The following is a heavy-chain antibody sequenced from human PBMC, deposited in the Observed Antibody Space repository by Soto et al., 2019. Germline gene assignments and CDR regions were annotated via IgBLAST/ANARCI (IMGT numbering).Heavy chain of an antibody. J-gene: IGHJ6*02. D-gene: IGHD3-10*01. CDR1: GYSFTNYV. Sequence: GASVKVSCKATGYSFTNYVISWVRQAPGQGLEWMGWISGYNGNTNYAQKFRGRVTLTADTSTNTAYMELRSLRSDDTAIYYCTREGSAPYYYYAMDAWGQGTTVTVSS. CDR3: TREGSAPYYYYAMDA. V-gene: IGHV1-18*01. CDR2: ISGYNGNT.